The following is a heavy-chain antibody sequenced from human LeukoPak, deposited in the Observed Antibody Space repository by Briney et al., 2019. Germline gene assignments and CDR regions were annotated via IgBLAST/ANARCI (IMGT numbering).Heavy chain of an antibody. CDR3: AKDRGYDFSYGMDL. CDR2: ISGSGGGT. J-gene: IGHJ6*02. CDR1: GFTFSSYA. D-gene: IGHD5-12*01. V-gene: IGHV3-23*01. Sequence: GGSLRLSCAASGFTFSSYAMSWVRQAPGKGLEWVSAISGSGGGTFYADSVKGRFTISRDNSKNTLYLQMNSLRAEDTAAYYCAKDRGYDFSYGMDLWGQGTTVTVSS.